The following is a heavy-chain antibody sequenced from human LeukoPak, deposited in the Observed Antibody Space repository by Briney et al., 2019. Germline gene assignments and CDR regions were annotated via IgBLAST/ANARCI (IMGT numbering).Heavy chain of an antibody. V-gene: IGHV1-69*01. J-gene: IGHJ3*02. D-gene: IGHD3-22*01. Sequence: ASVKVSCKASGGTFSIYAISWVRQAPGQGLEWMGGIIPIFGTANYAQKFQGRVTITADESTSTAYMELSSLRSEDTAVYYCAREEEYYYDSSGYYDAFDIWGQGTMVTVSS. CDR3: AREEEYYYDSSGYYDAFDI. CDR2: IIPIFGTA. CDR1: GGTFSIYA.